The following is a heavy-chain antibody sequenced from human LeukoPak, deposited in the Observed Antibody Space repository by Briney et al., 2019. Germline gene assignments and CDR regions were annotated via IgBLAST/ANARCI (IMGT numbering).Heavy chain of an antibody. CDR3: ARANYDILTGYQGGFDY. V-gene: IGHV3-23*01. J-gene: IGHJ4*02. CDR2: VSSSGDTT. CDR1: GFTFSSYA. Sequence: GGSLRLSCAASGFTFSSYAMSWVRQAPGKGLEWVSVVSSSGDTTYYADSVKGRFTISRDNSKNTLHLQMNSLRAEDTAVYYCARANYDILTGYQGGFDYWGQGTLVTVSS. D-gene: IGHD3-9*01.